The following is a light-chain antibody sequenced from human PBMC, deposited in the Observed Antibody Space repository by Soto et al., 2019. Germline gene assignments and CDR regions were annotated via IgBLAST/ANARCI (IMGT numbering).Light chain of an antibody. Sequence: VLTQPPSASGTPGQRVTISCSGSSSNIGSNSVNWYQQLPGAAPKLLIYSNNQRPSGVPDRFSGSKSGTSASLAISGLQSEDEADYYCAAWDDSLNGREVFGTGTKVTVL. CDR1: SSNIGSNS. CDR3: AAWDDSLNGREV. CDR2: SNN. V-gene: IGLV1-44*01. J-gene: IGLJ1*01.